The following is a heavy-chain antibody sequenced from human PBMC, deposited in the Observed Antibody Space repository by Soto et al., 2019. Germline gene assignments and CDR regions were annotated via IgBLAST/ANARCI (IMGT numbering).Heavy chain of an antibody. CDR1: GYTFTNYW. D-gene: IGHD4-17*01. V-gene: IGHV5-10-1*03. Sequence: EVHLVQSGAEVKKPGESLKISCKGSGYTFTNYWISWVRQTPGKGLEWMGRLDPSDSFTSNSPAFQGHVTISTDKSITTAYLQWSSLKASDTAIYFCARQKSAVTHAFDIWGQGTMVTVSS. CDR3: ARQKSAVTHAFDI. CDR2: LDPSDSFT. J-gene: IGHJ3*02.